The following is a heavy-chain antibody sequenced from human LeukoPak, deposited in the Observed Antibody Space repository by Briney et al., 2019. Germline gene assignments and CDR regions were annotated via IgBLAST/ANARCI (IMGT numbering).Heavy chain of an antibody. CDR3: ARDQTVLRFLEWFDY. CDR2: IKQDGSEK. CDR1: GFTFSSYW. D-gene: IGHD3-3*01. Sequence: PGGALRLSCAASGFTFSSYWMSWVRQAPGNGLEWVANIKQDGSEKYYVDSVKGRFTISRDNAKNSLYLQINSLRTEDTAVYYCARDQTVLRFLEWFDYWGQGTLVTVSS. V-gene: IGHV3-7*01. J-gene: IGHJ4*02.